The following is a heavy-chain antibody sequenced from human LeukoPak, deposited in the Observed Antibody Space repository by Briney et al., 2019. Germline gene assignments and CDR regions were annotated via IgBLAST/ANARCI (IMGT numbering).Heavy chain of an antibody. J-gene: IGHJ4*02. D-gene: IGHD3-9*01. CDR1: GFTFSSYA. V-gene: IGHV3-23*01. CDR3: AKDTAATPTYYDILTGYFTESAAEIDY. CDR2: ISGSGGST. Sequence: GGSLRLSCAASGFTFSSYAMSWVRQAPGKGLEWVSAISGSGGSTYYADSVKGRFTISRDNSKNTLYLQMNSLRAEDTAVYYCAKDTAATPTYYDILTGYFTESAAEIDYWGQGTLVTVSS.